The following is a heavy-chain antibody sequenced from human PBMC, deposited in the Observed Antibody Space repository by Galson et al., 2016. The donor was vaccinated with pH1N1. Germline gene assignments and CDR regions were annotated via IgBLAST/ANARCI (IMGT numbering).Heavy chain of an antibody. CDR1: GSSMFAYY. J-gene: IGHJ5*02. D-gene: IGHD4-17*01. CDR2: IYSTGGT. CDR3: ARGGTVTNPLAT. Sequence: ETLSLTCSVSGSSMFAYYWHWIRQPPGKGLEWIGYIYSTGGTNYNPSLKSRVAISVNTSNNQFSLNLISVTAADTAVYYCARGGTVTNPLATWGQGTLVTVSS. V-gene: IGHV4-59*01.